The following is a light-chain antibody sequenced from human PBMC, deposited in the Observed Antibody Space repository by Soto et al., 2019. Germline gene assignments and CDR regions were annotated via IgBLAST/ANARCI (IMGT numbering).Light chain of an antibody. Sequence: EVVLTQSPGTQSVSPGERDTLSCRASQSISDNLAWYQRKPGQAPRLLIYDASTRATGVPARFSGSGSGTEFTLTISSLQSEDFAIYYCQQFNNWPPSWTFGQGTKVDIK. CDR3: QQFNNWPPSWT. J-gene: IGKJ1*01. CDR2: DAS. CDR1: QSISDN. V-gene: IGKV3-15*01.